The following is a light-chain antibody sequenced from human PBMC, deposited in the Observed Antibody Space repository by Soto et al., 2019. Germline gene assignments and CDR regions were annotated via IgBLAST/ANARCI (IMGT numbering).Light chain of an antibody. Sequence: ETVMTQSPATLSVSPGERATLSCRASQSVSSNLAWYQQKPGQPPRLLIYDISTRATGIPTRFSGSGSGTEFILTISSLQSEDFAVYYCQQYNSWPLTFGGGTKV. CDR2: DIS. V-gene: IGKV3D-15*01. CDR1: QSVSSN. J-gene: IGKJ4*01. CDR3: QQYNSWPLT.